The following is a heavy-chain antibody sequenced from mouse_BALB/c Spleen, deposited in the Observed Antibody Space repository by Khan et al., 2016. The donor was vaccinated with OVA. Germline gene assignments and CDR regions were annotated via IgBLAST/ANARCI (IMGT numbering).Heavy chain of an antibody. CDR1: GFTFSSYG. CDR2: ISGDSNTI. CDR3: ATSYCYGYYFDY. J-gene: IGHJ2*01. V-gene: IGHV5-17*02. Sequence: EVQLVESGGGLVQPGGSRKLSCAASGFTFSSYGMHWVRQALERGLEWFAYISGDSNTIYYADTVKGRFTISRDNPRNTLFLQMTSLMSEDTAMYYCATSYCYGYYFDYWGPGTTLTVSS. D-gene: IGHD1-1*01.